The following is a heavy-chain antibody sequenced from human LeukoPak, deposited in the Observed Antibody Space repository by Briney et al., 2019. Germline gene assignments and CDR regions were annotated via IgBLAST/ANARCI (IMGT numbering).Heavy chain of an antibody. CDR2: IYPGDSDT. V-gene: IGHV5-51*01. CDR3: ASSPPDYGDYGRFDP. J-gene: IGHJ5*02. CDR1: GYSFTSYW. Sequence: GESLKISCKGSGYSFTSYWIGWVRQMPGKGLEWMGIIYPGDSDTRYSPSFQGQVTISADKSISTAYLQWSSLKASDTAMYYCASSPPDYGDYGRFDPWGQGTLVTVSS. D-gene: IGHD4-17*01.